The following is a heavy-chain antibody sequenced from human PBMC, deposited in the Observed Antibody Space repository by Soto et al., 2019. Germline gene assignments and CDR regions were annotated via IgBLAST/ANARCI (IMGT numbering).Heavy chain of an antibody. D-gene: IGHD4-4*01. J-gene: IGHJ4*02. CDR1: GFIFSSCG. V-gene: IGHV3-30*18. Sequence: GGSLRLSCAASGFIFSSCGMHWVRQAPGKGLEWVAAISYDEANKYYSDFVKGRFTISRSNSKRTLELQMDSLRTEDTAVYYCAKDGPYGMTTKAVDFWGLGTLVTVSS. CDR2: ISYDEANK. CDR3: AKDGPYGMTTKAVDF.